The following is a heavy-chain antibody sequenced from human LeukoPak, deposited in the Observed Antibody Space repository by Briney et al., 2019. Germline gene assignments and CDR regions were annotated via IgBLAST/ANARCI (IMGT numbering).Heavy chain of an antibody. V-gene: IGHV3-11*06. CDR2: ISSSSSYT. CDR3: ARAPHYSNYGPYYYGMDV. Sequence: GGSLRLSCAASGFTFSDYYMSWIRQAPGKGLEWVSYISSSSSYTNYADSVKGRYTISRDNAKNSLYLQMNSLRAEDTAVYYCARAPHYSNYGPYYYGMDVWGQGTTVTVS. CDR1: GFTFSDYY. J-gene: IGHJ6*02. D-gene: IGHD4-11*01.